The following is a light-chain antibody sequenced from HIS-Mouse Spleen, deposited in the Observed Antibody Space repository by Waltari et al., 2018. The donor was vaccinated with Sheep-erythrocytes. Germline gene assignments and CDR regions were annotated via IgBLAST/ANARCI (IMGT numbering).Light chain of an antibody. CDR3: SSYTSSSTLVV. J-gene: IGLJ2*01. Sequence: QSALTQPRSVSGSAGQSVTISCTGTSSDVGGYNYVSWYQQHPGKAPKLMIYDVSKRPYGVPDRFSGSKSGNTASLTISGLQAEDEADYYCSSYTSSSTLVVFGGGTKLTVL. CDR1: SSDVGGYNY. CDR2: DVS. V-gene: IGLV2-11*01.